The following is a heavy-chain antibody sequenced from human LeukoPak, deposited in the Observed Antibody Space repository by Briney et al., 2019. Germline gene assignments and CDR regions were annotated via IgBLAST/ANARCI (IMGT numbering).Heavy chain of an antibody. CDR2: ISAYNGNT. V-gene: IGHV1-18*01. D-gene: IGHD5-24*01. J-gene: IGHJ4*02. CDR1: GYTFTSYE. Sequence: ASVKVSCKASGYTFTSYEINWVRQATGQGLEWMGWISAYNGNTNYAQNLQGRVTMTTDTSTSTAYMELRSLRSDDTTMYYCARMEMATAIFDYWGQGTLVTVSS. CDR3: ARMEMATAIFDY.